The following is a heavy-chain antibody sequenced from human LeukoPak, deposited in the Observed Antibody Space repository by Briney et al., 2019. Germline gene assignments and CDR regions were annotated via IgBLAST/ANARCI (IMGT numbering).Heavy chain of an antibody. CDR1: GYTFTGYY. Sequence: ASVEVSCKTSGYTFTGYYMHWVRQAPGQGLEWMGWINPNSGGTNYAQKFQGRVTMTRDTSISTAYMELSRLRSDDTAVYYCALQYSSSWYGYFDYWGQGTLVTVSS. CDR2: INPNSGGT. D-gene: IGHD6-13*01. CDR3: ALQYSSSWYGYFDY. V-gene: IGHV1-2*02. J-gene: IGHJ4*02.